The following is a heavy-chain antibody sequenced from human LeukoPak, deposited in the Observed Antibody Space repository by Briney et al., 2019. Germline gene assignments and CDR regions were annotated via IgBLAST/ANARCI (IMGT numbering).Heavy chain of an antibody. CDR3: ARGRRDCSGDCYVAFDI. J-gene: IGHJ3*02. Sequence: QPGGSLRLSCAASGFTVSSNYMSWVRQAPGKGLEWVSVIYSGGSTYYADSVKGRFTISRDNSKNSLFLQMHSLRADDTAVYYCARGRRDCSGDCYVAFDIWGQGTMVTVSS. CDR2: IYSGGST. V-gene: IGHV3-53*01. CDR1: GFTVSSNY. D-gene: IGHD2-21*02.